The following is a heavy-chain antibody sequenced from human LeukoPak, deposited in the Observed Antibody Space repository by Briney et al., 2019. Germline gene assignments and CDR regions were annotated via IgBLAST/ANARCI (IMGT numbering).Heavy chain of an antibody. CDR1: GFTFSSYW. CDR2: IDSDGSST. J-gene: IGHJ4*02. D-gene: IGHD3-3*01. Sequence: QAGGSLRLSCAAFGFTFSSYWMHWVRQAPGKGLVWVSRIDSDGSSTSYADSVKGRFTISRDNAKNTLYLQMNSLRAEDTAVYYCARDAFGVDKSSFWGQGTLVTVSS. CDR3: ARDAFGVDKSSF. V-gene: IGHV3-74*01.